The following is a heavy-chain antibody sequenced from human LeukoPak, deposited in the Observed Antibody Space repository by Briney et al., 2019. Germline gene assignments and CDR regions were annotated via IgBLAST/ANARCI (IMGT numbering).Heavy chain of an antibody. J-gene: IGHJ3*02. CDR1: GYTFTKYG. V-gene: IGHV1-69*13. Sequence: GASVKVSCKASGYTFTKYGISWVRQAPGQGLEWMGGIIPIFGTANYAQKFQGRVTITADESTSTAYMELSSLRSEDTAVYYCARSSSGWIYAFDIWGQGTMVTVSS. D-gene: IGHD6-19*01. CDR2: IIPIFGTA. CDR3: ARSSSGWIYAFDI.